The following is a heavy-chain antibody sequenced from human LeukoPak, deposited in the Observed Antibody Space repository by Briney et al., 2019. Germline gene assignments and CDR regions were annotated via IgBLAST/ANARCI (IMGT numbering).Heavy chain of an antibody. V-gene: IGHV1-69*06. CDR2: IIPIFGTA. J-gene: IGHJ4*02. CDR1: GGTFSSYA. CDR3: ARGEGSYYSEYYFDY. Sequence: GASVKVSCKASGGTFSSYAISWVRQAPGQALEWMGGIIPIFGTANYAQKFQGRVTITADKSTSTAYMELSSLRSEDTAVYYRARGEGSYYSEYYFDYWGQGTLVTVSS. D-gene: IGHD3-10*01.